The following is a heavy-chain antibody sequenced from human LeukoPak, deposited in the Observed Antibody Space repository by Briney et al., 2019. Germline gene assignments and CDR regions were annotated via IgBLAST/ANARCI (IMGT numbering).Heavy chain of an antibody. Sequence: SETLSLTCTVYGGSFSGYYWSWIRQPPGRGLEWIGEINHSGSINYNPSLKSRVTISVDTSKNQFSLKLSSVTAADTAVYYCARVGTRMVTIVAPYYMDVWGKGTTVTVSS. V-gene: IGHV4-34*01. D-gene: IGHD5-24*01. CDR2: INHSGSI. CDR3: ARVGTRMVTIVAPYYMDV. J-gene: IGHJ6*03. CDR1: GGSFSGYY.